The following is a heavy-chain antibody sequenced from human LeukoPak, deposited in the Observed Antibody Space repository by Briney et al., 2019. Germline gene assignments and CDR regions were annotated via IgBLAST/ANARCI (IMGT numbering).Heavy chain of an antibody. D-gene: IGHD6-19*01. V-gene: IGHV3-23*01. CDR2: ISGSGGST. CDR1: GFTFSNAW. CDR3: AKDTRSPGTAEAGHKNWFDP. J-gene: IGHJ5*02. Sequence: GGSLRLSCAASGFTFSNAWMSWVRQAPGKGLEWVSAISGSGGSTYYADSVKGRFTISRDNSKNTLSLQMNSLRVEDTAVYYCAKDTRSPGTAEAGHKNWFDPWGQGTLVTVSS.